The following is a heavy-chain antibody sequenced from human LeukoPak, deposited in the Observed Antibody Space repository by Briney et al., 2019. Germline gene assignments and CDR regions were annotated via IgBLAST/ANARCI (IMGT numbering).Heavy chain of an antibody. CDR3: ARGPYYYDSSGCFDY. V-gene: IGHV4-39*07. D-gene: IGHD3-22*01. CDR2: IYTSGST. CDR1: GGSISSSSYY. Sequence: PSETLSLTCTVSGGSISSSSYYWGWIRQPPGKGLEWIGRIYTSGSTNYNPSLKSRVTISVDTSKNQFSLKLSSVTAADTAVYYCARGPYYYDSSGCFDYWGQGTLVSVSS. J-gene: IGHJ4*02.